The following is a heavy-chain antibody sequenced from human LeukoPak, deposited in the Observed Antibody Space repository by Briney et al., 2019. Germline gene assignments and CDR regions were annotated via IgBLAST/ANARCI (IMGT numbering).Heavy chain of an antibody. CDR3: ARETPVVNLGD. CDR1: GFRFSDHY. CDR2: SRNKANSYQT. Sequence: QPGGSLRLSCVASGFRFSDHYMDWVRLAPGKGLEWVGRSRNKANSYQTEYAASVKGRFTISRDDSKNSVDLEMNSLKIEDTAVYYCARETPVVNLGDWGQGTRVTVSS. V-gene: IGHV3-72*01. J-gene: IGHJ4*02. D-gene: IGHD4-23*01.